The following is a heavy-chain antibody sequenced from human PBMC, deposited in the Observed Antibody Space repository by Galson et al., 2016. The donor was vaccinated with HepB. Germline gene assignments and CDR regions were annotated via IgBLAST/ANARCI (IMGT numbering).Heavy chain of an antibody. CDR2: IYSSGKT. CDR1: GFILTSHY. CDR3: ARGNDVTYYLDY. J-gene: IGHJ4*02. D-gene: IGHD3-10*01. Sequence: SLRLSCAASGFILTSHYMTWVRQAPGKGLEWVSRIYSSGKTEYADSVRGRFTISRDHSKNTLFLQMNSLSAEDTALYYCARGNDVTYYLDYWGQGTLVSVSS. V-gene: IGHV3-53*01.